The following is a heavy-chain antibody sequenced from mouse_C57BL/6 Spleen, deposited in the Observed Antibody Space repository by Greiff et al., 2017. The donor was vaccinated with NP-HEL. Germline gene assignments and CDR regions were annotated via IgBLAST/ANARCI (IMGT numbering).Heavy chain of an antibody. Sequence: EVKLVESGEGLVKPGGSLKLSCAASGFTFSSYAMSWVRQTPEKRLEWVAYISSGGDYIYYADTVKGRFTISRDNARNTLYLQMSSLKSEDTAMYYCTRVGDVNYAMDYWGQGTSVTVSS. D-gene: IGHD3-3*01. CDR1: GFTFSSYA. CDR3: TRVGDVNYAMDY. J-gene: IGHJ4*01. CDR2: ISSGGDYI. V-gene: IGHV5-9-1*02.